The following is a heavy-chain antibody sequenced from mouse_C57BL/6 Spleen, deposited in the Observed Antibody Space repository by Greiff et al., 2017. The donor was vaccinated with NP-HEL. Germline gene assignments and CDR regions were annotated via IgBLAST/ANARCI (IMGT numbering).Heavy chain of an antibody. D-gene: IGHD1-1*01. CDR2: IYPRSGNT. CDR3: ARVGYDGSSYGAMDY. J-gene: IGHJ4*01. V-gene: IGHV1-81*01. Sequence: QVQLQQSGAELARPGASVKLSCKASGYTFTSYGISWVKQRTGQGLEWIGEIYPRSGNTYYNEKFKGKATLTADKSSSTAYMELRSLTSEDSAVYFGARVGYDGSSYGAMDYWGQGTSVTVSS. CDR1: GYTFTSYG.